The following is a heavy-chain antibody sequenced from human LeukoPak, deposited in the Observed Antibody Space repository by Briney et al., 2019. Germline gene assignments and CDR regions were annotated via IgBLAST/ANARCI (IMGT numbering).Heavy chain of an antibody. D-gene: IGHD6-19*01. CDR1: GFTVTNAW. Sequence: PGGSLRLSCAASGFTVTNAWMSWVRQAPGKGLEWVGRIKSKTDGGTTDYAAPVEGRFTISRDDSKNTLYLQMNSLKTEDTAVFYCTTQYSSGWYVAFDIWGQGTMVTVSS. J-gene: IGHJ3*02. CDR2: IKSKTDGGTT. V-gene: IGHV3-15*01. CDR3: TTQYSSGWYVAFDI.